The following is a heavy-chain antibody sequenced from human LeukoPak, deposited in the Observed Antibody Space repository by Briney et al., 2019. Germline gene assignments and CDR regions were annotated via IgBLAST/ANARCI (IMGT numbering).Heavy chain of an antibody. V-gene: IGHV1-24*01. CDR2: FDPEDGET. D-gene: IGHD1-26*01. CDR1: GYSITELS. J-gene: IGHJ4*02. CDR3: ARHIRGELLEANFDY. Sequence: ASVKVSCKVSGYSITELSTHWVRQAPGKGLEWMGGFDPEDGETIYAQKFQGRVTMTEDTSTDTAYTELSSLRSEDTAVYYCARHIRGELLEANFDYWGQGTLVTVSS.